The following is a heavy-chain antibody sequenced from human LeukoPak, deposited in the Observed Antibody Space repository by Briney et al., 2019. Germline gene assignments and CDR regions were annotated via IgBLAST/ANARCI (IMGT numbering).Heavy chain of an antibody. D-gene: IGHD2-2*01. CDR1: GYTFTSYG. Sequence: ASVKVSCKASGYTFTSYGISWVRQAPGQGLEWMGWISAYNGNTNYAQKLQGRVTMTTDTSTSTAYMELRSLRSDDTAVYYCARVVRCSSTSCPYWGDYYYYYYYMDVWGKGTTVTVSS. CDR2: ISAYNGNT. CDR3: ARVVRCSSTSCPYWGDYYYYYYYMDV. V-gene: IGHV1-18*01. J-gene: IGHJ6*03.